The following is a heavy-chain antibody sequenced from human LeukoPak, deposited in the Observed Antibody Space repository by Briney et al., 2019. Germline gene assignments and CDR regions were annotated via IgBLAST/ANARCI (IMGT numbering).Heavy chain of an antibody. CDR2: IYYSGST. Sequence: SQTLSLTCTVSGGSISSGDYYWSWIRQPPGKGLEWIGYIYYSGSTYYNPSLKSRVTISVDTSKNQFSLKLSSVTAADTAVYYCARGYYDFRSGYYFPYYYYYMDVWGKGTTVTVSS. V-gene: IGHV4-30-4*08. D-gene: IGHD3-3*01. CDR1: GGSISSGDYY. CDR3: ARGYYDFRSGYYFPYYYYYMDV. J-gene: IGHJ6*03.